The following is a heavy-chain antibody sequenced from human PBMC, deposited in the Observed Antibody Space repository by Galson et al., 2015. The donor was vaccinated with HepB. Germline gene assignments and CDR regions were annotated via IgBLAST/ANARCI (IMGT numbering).Heavy chain of an antibody. CDR2: FDPEDGET. J-gene: IGHJ4*02. Sequence: SVKVSCKVSGYTLTELSMHWVRQAPGKGLEWMGGFDPEDGETIYAQKSQGRVTMTEDTSTDTAYMELSSLRSEDTAVYYCATAPCSGGSCYSYYFDYWGQGTLVTVSS. V-gene: IGHV1-24*01. D-gene: IGHD2-15*01. CDR3: ATAPCSGGSCYSYYFDY. CDR1: GYTLTELS.